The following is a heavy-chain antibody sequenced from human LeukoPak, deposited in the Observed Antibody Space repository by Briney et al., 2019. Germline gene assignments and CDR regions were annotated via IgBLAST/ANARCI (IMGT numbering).Heavy chain of an antibody. D-gene: IGHD1-26*01. J-gene: IGHJ4*02. CDR3: ARWCGSYYAFDY. CDR2: IYNSGST. V-gene: IGHV4-31*03. CDR1: GGSISSGGYY. Sequence: MSSETLSLTCTVSGGSISSGGYYWSWIRQHPWKGLEWIGYIYNSGSTYYNPSLKSRVTISVDTSKNQFSLKLSSVTAADTAVYYCARWCGSYYAFDYWGQGTLVTVSS.